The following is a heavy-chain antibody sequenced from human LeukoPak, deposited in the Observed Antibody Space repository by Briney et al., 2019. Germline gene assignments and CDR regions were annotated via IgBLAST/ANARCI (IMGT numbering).Heavy chain of an antibody. D-gene: IGHD2-8*01. J-gene: IGHJ4*02. CDR2: ISGSGGST. CDR1: GFTFSSYA. V-gene: IGHV3-23*01. Sequence: GGSLRLSCAASGFTFSSYAMSWVRQAPGKGLEWVSAISGSGGSTYYADSVKGRFTISRDNSKNTLYLQMNSLRAEDTAVYYCAKGGSIVLMVYAIYSFDYWGQGALVTVSS. CDR3: AKGGSIVLMVYAIYSFDY.